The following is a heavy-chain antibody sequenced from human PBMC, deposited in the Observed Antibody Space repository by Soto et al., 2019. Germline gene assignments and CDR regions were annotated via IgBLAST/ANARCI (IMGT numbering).Heavy chain of an antibody. D-gene: IGHD2-21*01. J-gene: IGHJ5*02. CDR1: GDSISSSSQY. CDR2: IHYSGTS. Sequence: SETLSLTCSVSGDSISSSSQYWGWIRQPPGKGLEWIGSIHYSGTSYYNPSLKSRVTIFVDTSKDQLSLKLSSVTAADTAVYYCARHWIAGSSIPWGQGTLVTVSS. V-gene: IGHV4-39*01. CDR3: ARHWIAGSSIP.